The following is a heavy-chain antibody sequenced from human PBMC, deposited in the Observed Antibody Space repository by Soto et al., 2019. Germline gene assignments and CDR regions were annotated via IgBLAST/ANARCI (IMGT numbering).Heavy chain of an antibody. Sequence: EVQLVESGGGLVQPGRSLRLSCTASVFNVQDYAVHWVRQIPGKGLEWVSGIYWNSNRIDYADSVKGRFTISRDNAKNSLYLQMNSLRAEDTALYYCARVISPGGLDSWGQGTLVTVSS. V-gene: IGHV3-9*01. D-gene: IGHD3-16*01. CDR2: IYWNSNRI. CDR3: ARVISPGGLDS. CDR1: VFNVQDYA. J-gene: IGHJ4*02.